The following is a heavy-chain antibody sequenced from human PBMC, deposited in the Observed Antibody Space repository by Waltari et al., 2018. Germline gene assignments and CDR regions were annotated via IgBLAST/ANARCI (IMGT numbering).Heavy chain of an antibody. V-gene: IGHV1-18*01. J-gene: IGHJ4*02. CDR2: INAKNGNA. Sequence: QVHLVQSGAEERKPGASVTVSCKASGYRFIDFGISWVRQAPGQGLEWMGWINAKNGNAEYAEKFLGRVTMTRDTSTTTAYMELTSLTSDDTGVYYCAREVRGYSGYDHVTQTSDHWGQGTRVTVSS. CDR1: GYRFIDFG. CDR3: AREVRGYSGYDHVTQTSDH. D-gene: IGHD5-12*01.